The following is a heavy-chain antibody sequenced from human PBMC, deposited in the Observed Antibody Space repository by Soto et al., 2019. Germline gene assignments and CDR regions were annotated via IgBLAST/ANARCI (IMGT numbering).Heavy chain of an antibody. D-gene: IGHD3-3*01. CDR3: AKDISRGPTKNYDFWSGPDY. CDR2: ISWDGSNR. V-gene: IGHV3-43D*04. J-gene: IGHJ4*02. Sequence: GSLRLSCAASVFTFDEYAMHWVRQPPGKGLEWVSLISWDGSNRYYADSVQGRFTISRDNSKYSLYLEMNSLRPEDTALYYCAKDISRGPTKNYDFWSGPDYWGQGTLVTVSS. CDR1: VFTFDEYA.